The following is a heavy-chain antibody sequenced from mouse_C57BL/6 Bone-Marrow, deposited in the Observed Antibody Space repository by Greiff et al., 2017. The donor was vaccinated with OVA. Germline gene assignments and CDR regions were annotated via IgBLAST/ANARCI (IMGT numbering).Heavy chain of an antibody. D-gene: IGHD2-4*01. CDR2: ISDGGSYT. Sequence: EVMLVESGGGLVKPGGSLKLSCAASGFTFSSYAMSWVRQTPEKRLEWVATISDGGSYTYYPDNVKGRFTISRDNAKNNLYLQMSHLKSEDTAMYYCARDRMDYDGKNYYAMDYWGQGTSVTVSS. J-gene: IGHJ4*01. CDR3: ARDRMDYDGKNYYAMDY. CDR1: GFTFSSYA. V-gene: IGHV5-4*03.